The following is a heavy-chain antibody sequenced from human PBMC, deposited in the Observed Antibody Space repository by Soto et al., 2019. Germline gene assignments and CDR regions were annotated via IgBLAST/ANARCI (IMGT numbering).Heavy chain of an antibody. CDR1: GGSISSSCYY. V-gene: IGHV4-39*01. J-gene: IGHJ4*02. Sequence: QLQLQESGPGLVKPSETLSLTCTVSGGSISSSCYYWGWIRQPPGKGLEWIGSIYYSGSTYYNPSLKSRVTISVDTSKNQFSLKLSSVTAADTAVYYCATYFDWLLSPFYWGQGTLVTVSS. D-gene: IGHD3-9*01. CDR3: ATYFDWLLSPFY. CDR2: IYYSGST.